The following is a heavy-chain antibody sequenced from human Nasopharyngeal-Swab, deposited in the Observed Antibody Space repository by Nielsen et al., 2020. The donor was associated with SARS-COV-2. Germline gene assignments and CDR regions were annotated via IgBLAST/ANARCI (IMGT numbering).Heavy chain of an antibody. D-gene: IGHD5-12*01. Sequence: SETLSLTCTVSGGSVSSDNYYWSWIRQSPGKGLEWIGYIYYSGSTNYNPSLKSRVTISVDSSKKQFSLRLTSVTAADTAVYYCASGRGWLTDTWGQGTLVTVSS. CDR3: ASGRGWLTDT. V-gene: IGHV4-61*01. CDR2: IYYSGST. J-gene: IGHJ5*02. CDR1: GGSVSSDNYY.